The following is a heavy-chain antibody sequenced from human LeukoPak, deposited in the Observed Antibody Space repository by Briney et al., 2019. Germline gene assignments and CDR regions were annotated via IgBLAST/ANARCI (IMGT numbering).Heavy chain of an antibody. CDR2: VWYDGSKK. V-gene: IGHV3-30*02. CDR1: GFTFSSYG. Sequence: PGGALRLSCAASGFTFSSYGMHWVREAPGTGLEWVAFVWYDGSKKYYADYVKRRFTISRDNSKHTLYLHMHSLRAEDPAVYYCAKDSGPYDFWSGYYQTPNDYWGQGTLVTVSS. D-gene: IGHD3-3*01. CDR3: AKDSGPYDFWSGYYQTPNDY. J-gene: IGHJ4*02.